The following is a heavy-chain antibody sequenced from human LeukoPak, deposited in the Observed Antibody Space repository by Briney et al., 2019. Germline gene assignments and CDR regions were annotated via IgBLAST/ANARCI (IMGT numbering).Heavy chain of an antibody. D-gene: IGHD2-15*01. V-gene: IGHV4-59*01. CDR3: ARGWPDYYSMDI. J-gene: IGHJ6*02. CDR1: GGSISSYY. CDR2: IYHSGTT. Sequence: SETLSLTCTVSGGSISSYYWSWIRQPPGKGPEWIGYIYHSGTTSYNPSLQGRVTISMDTSNNHFSLKLRSVTAGDTAVYYCARGWPDYYSMDIWGPGTTVTVSS.